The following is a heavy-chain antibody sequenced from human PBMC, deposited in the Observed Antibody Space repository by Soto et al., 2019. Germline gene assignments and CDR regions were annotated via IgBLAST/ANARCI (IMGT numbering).Heavy chain of an antibody. CDR3: AKWDGYGHK. V-gene: IGHV3-23*01. J-gene: IGHJ4*02. D-gene: IGHD5-12*01. CDR1: GFTFSSNS. CDR2: ISIGGDKT. Sequence: EVQLLESGGDLIQPGGSLRLSCAASGFTFSSNSFTWVRQAPGKGLEYVSGISIGGDKTWHADSVKGRFTVSRDNSQNTVYLQMNSLRVDDTAVYYCAKWDGYGHKWGQGTLVTVSS.